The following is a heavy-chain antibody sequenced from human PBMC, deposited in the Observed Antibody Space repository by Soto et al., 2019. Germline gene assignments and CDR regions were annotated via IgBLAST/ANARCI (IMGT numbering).Heavy chain of an antibody. CDR3: ARDSSVVVITGHILDYYYYGMDV. Sequence: GSVSVSCKASGYTFTSYYMHWVRLAPGQGLEWVGIINPSGGSTSYAQKFQGRVTVTRDTSTSKVYMELSSMRSEDTAVYYCARDSSVVVITGHILDYYYYGMDVWGQGTTVTVSS. J-gene: IGHJ6*02. CDR1: GYTFTSYY. V-gene: IGHV1-46*01. CDR2: INPSGGST. D-gene: IGHD3-22*01.